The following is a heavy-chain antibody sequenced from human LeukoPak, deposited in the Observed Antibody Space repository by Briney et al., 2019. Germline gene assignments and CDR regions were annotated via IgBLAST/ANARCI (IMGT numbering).Heavy chain of an antibody. CDR1: GFTFSNYA. Sequence: GGSLRLSCAASGFTFSNYAMSWVRQAPGKGLEWVSAIRGNGGTTYDADSVKGRFTISRDNSKNTLYLEMKSLRADDTAVYYCAKVELSASGGELDPWGQGTLVIVSS. V-gene: IGHV3-23*01. J-gene: IGHJ5*02. D-gene: IGHD3-16*02. CDR2: IRGNGGTT. CDR3: AKVELSASGGELDP.